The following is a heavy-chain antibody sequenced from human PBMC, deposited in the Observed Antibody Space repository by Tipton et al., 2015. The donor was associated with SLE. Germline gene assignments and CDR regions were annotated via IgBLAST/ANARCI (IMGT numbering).Heavy chain of an antibody. D-gene: IGHD3-22*01. CDR1: GGSMNSGGYS. CDR3: ARQLDQDTSGYYYGGAWWFDP. V-gene: IGHV4-39*07. J-gene: IGHJ5*02. Sequence: TLSLTCAVSGGSMNSGGYSWNWIRQPPGKGLEWIGSIYYSGSTYYNPSLKSRVTISVDTSKNQFSLKLSSVTAADTAIYYCARQLDQDTSGYYYGGAWWFDPWGQGTLVTVSS. CDR2: IYYSGST.